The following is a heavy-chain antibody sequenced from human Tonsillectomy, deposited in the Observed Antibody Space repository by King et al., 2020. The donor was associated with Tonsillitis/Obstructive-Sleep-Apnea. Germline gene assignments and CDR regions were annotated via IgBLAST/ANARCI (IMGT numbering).Heavy chain of an antibody. CDR2: IYPGDADI. D-gene: IGHD6-19*01. V-gene: IGHV5-51*01. Sequence: VQLVESGAEVKKPGESLTISCKGSGYSFTSSWIGWVRQIPGGGLEWMGIIYPGDADIKYNPSFEGQVTISADKSNNTAYLQWSSLKASDTAMYYCVKHASSGWYGDNWGQGTLVTVSS. J-gene: IGHJ4*02. CDR3: VKHASSGWYGDN. CDR1: GYSFTSSW.